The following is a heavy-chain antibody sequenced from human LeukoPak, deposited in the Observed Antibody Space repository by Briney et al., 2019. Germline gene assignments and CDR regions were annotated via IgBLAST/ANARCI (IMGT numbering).Heavy chain of an antibody. J-gene: IGHJ6*02. D-gene: IGHD3-9*01. Sequence: ASVKVSCKASTYTFTSYTMHWVRQAPGQRLEWMGWVNGGNGDTKYSQKFQGRVTLARDTSASTAYMELSSLRPADTAVYYCAREANVPFGTLTGHSYYYYGMDVWGQGTTVIVSS. CDR2: VNGGNGDT. V-gene: IGHV1-3*01. CDR3: AREANVPFGTLTGHSYYYYGMDV. CDR1: TYTFTSYT.